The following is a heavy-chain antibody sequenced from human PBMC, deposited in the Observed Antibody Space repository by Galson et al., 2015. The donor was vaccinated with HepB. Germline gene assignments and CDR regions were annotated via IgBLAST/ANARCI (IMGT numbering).Heavy chain of an antibody. Sequence: TLSLTCTVSGDSISSATYYWSWIRQPAGKGLEWIGRIYTSGSTNYNPSLRSRVTMSVDTSKNQFSLKLRSVTAADTAVYYCASPSYYRDPRFLEWFGMDVWGQGTMVTVSS. CDR3: ASPSYYRDPRFLEWFGMDV. J-gene: IGHJ6*02. CDR1: GDSISSATYY. D-gene: IGHD3-3*01. V-gene: IGHV4-61*02. CDR2: IYTSGST.